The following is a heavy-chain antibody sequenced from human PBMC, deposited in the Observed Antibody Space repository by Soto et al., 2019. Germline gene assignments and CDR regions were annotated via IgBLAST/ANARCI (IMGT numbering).Heavy chain of an antibody. V-gene: IGHV3-53*01. CDR2: IYSGGST. CDR3: ARDLGSAWYMGFDY. CDR1: GSTVSTKY. D-gene: IGHD6-19*01. J-gene: IGHJ4*02. Sequence: GGSLRLSCAASGSTVSTKYMSWVRQAPGKGLEWVSVIYSGGSTYYADSVKGRFTISRDNSRNMLYLQMNSLRAEDTAVYYCARDLGSAWYMGFDYWGQGALVTVSS.